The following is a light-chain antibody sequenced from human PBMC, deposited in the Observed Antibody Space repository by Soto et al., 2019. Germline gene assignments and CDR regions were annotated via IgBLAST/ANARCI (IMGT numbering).Light chain of an antibody. CDR2: AAS. CDR3: QQGYSIPLT. V-gene: IGKV1-39*01. Sequence: DILMTQSPSSLSASVGDRVTITCGAIQSISTYLNWYQQKPGKAPKFLIYAASSLETGVPSRFSGRGSGTDFTLTINNLQPEDFATYYCQQGYSIPLTFGGGTKVDIK. CDR1: QSISTY. J-gene: IGKJ4*01.